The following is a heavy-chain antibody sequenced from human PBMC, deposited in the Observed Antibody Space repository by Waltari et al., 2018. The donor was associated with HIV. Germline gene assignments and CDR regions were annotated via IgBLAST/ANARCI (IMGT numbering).Heavy chain of an antibody. Sequence: EVQLVESGGALIQPGGSLRLSCAASGFTFSRYNLHWVRQAPGKGLEWVSYISSNSITIYYSDSVRGRFTISRDNGQNSLYLQMNSLRDEDTAVYYCAREDLYEPFYFDYWGQGTLVTVSS. CDR3: AREDLYEPFYFDY. CDR1: GFTFSRYN. V-gene: IGHV3-48*02. J-gene: IGHJ4*02. CDR2: ISSNSITI. D-gene: IGHD5-12*01.